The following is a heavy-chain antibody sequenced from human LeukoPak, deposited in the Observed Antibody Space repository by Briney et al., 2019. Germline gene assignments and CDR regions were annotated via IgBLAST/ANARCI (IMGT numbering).Heavy chain of an antibody. V-gene: IGHV3-48*01. Sequence: GSLRLSRAASGFTFSTYSMNWVRQAPGKGLEWVSYISSSSGTIYYADSVKGRSTISRDNAKNSLYLQMNSLRAEDTAVYYCAREGGPGDIWGQGTMVTVSS. CDR1: GFTFSTYS. J-gene: IGHJ3*02. CDR3: AREGGPGDI. CDR2: ISSSSGTI. D-gene: IGHD3-16*01.